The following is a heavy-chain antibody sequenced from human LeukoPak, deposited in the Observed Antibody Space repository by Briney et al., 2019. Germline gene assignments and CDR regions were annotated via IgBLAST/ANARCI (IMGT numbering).Heavy chain of an antibody. V-gene: IGHV1-46*01. J-gene: IGHJ6*03. CDR3: ARYSSLSRLATYYMDV. CDR2: INPSGGST. Sequence: ASVKVSCKASGYTFTSCYMHWVRQAPGQGLEWMGIINPSGGSTSYAQKFQGRVTMTRDTSTSTVYMELSSLRSEDTAVYYCARYSSLSRLATYYMDVWGKGATVTVSS. D-gene: IGHD1-26*01. CDR1: GYTFTSCY.